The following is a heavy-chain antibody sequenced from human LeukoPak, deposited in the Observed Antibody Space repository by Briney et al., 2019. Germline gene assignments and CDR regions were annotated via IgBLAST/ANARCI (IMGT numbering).Heavy chain of an antibody. V-gene: IGHV4-59*01. CDR2: IYYTGRT. CDR1: GGSINNYY. D-gene: IGHD2-15*01. CDR3: AKYGSDAAMFDP. Sequence: SETLSLTCTVSGGSINNYYWTWIRQPPGKGLEWIGYIYYTGRTYYNPSLQSRVTISLDTSQNQFSLKLSSVNAADTAVYYCAKYGSDAAMFDPWGRGTPVTISS. J-gene: IGHJ5*02.